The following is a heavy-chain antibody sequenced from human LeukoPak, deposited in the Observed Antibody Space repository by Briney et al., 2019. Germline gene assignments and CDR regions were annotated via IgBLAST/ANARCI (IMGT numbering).Heavy chain of an antibody. CDR2: ISYDGSNK. V-gene: IGHV3-30*18. D-gene: IGHD6-13*01. CDR3: AKGGYSSSWRYYFDY. Sequence: GGSLRLSCAASGFTFSSYGMHWVRQAPGKGLEWVAVISYDGSNKYYADSVKGRFTISRDNSKNTLYLQMNSLRAEDTAVYYCAKGGYSSSWRYYFDYWGQEPLAPVSS. J-gene: IGHJ4*02. CDR1: GFTFSSYG.